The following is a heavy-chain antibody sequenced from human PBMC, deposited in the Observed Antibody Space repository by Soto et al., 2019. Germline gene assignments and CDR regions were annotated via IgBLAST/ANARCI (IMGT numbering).Heavy chain of an antibody. D-gene: IGHD6-19*01. CDR1: GYTFTSYG. J-gene: IGHJ4*02. Sequence: QVQLVQSGAEVKKPGASVKVSCKASGYTFTSYGVSWVRQAPGQGLEWMGWISAYNGNTNYAQKLQGRVTMTTDTSTSTAYMELRSLRSDDIAVYYCAREYIDYSSGWYSLDYWGQGTLVTVSS. V-gene: IGHV1-18*03. CDR3: AREYIDYSSGWYSLDY. CDR2: ISAYNGNT.